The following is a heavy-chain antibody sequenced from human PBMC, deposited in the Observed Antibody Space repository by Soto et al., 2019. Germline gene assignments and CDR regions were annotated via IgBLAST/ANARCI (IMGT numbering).Heavy chain of an antibody. Sequence: QVQLVQSGAEVKKPGSSVKVSCKASGGSFSTYSISWVRQAPGQGLEWMGGIIPIFGTSNYAQKFQGRVTITAAKSTNTAYMELSSLRSEDTAVYYCAITYGDYGVGAFDIWGQGTMVTVSS. CDR1: GGSFSTYS. D-gene: IGHD4-17*01. J-gene: IGHJ3*02. CDR2: IIPIFGTS. CDR3: AITYGDYGVGAFDI. V-gene: IGHV1-69*06.